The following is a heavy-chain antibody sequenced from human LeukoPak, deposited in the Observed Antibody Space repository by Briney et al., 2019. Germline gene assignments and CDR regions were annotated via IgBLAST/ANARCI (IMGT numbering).Heavy chain of an antibody. CDR1: GFTFSSYW. J-gene: IGHJ4*02. Sequence: GGSLRLSCAASGFTFSSYWMSWVRQAPGKGLEWVANIKQDGSEKYYVDSVKGRFTISRDNAKNSLYLQMNSLRAEDTAVYYCARALGVVTAVHIDYWGQGTLVTVSS. CDR2: IKQDGSEK. CDR3: ARALGVVTAVHIDY. D-gene: IGHD3-3*01. V-gene: IGHV3-7*01.